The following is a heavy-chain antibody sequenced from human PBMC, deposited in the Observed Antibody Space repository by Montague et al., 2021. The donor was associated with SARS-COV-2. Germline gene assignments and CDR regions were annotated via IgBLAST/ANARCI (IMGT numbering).Heavy chain of an antibody. CDR3: AVQPRDSSAWHPFDY. J-gene: IGHJ4*02. CDR1: GFTFSTYA. Sequence: SLRLSCAASGFTFSTYAIHWVRQAPGKGLEWVAIMSHDGSYEHXXXSXXXRFTISRDSSKNTLHLQMNSLTAEDTAVYYCAVQPRDSSAWHPFDYWGQGTLVTVSS. CDR2: MSHDGSYE. V-gene: IGHV3-33*01. D-gene: IGHD6-19*01.